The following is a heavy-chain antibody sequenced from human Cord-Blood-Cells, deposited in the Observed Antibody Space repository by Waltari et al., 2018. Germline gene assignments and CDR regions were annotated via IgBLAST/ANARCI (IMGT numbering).Heavy chain of an antibody. Sequence: QVQLVQSGAEVKKPGASVKVSCKASDYTFTSYGIGWVRQAPGQGRAWMGWISAYNGNTNYAQKLQGRVTMTTDTSTSTAYMELRSLRSDDTAVYYCARDLGGCSGGSCYSENWFDPWGQGTLVTVSS. CDR2: ISAYNGNT. CDR3: ARDLGGCSGGSCYSENWFDP. V-gene: IGHV1-18*01. D-gene: IGHD2-15*01. CDR1: DYTFTSYG. J-gene: IGHJ5*02.